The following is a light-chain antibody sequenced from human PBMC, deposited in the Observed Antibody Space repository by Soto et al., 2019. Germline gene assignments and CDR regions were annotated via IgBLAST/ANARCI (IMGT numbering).Light chain of an antibody. Sequence: EIVLTQSAGILSLSPGERATLSYRASQSVSDSYLAWYQQKPGQAPRLLIYASSRATGIPDRFSGSGSGTDFTLSISRLEPEDFAVYYCQHYGTSALFGPGTRVDIK. V-gene: IGKV3-20*01. CDR2: AS. J-gene: IGKJ3*01. CDR3: QHYGTSAL. CDR1: QSVSDSY.